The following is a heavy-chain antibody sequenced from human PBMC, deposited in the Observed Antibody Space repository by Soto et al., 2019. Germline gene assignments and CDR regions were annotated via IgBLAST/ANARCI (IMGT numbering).Heavy chain of an antibody. CDR3: ARVLLWFGELSPRYYYYYGMDV. J-gene: IGHJ6*02. CDR2: IYHSGST. Sequence: SETLSLTCAVSGGSISSGGYSWSWIRQPPGKGLEWIGYIYHSGSTYYNPSLKSRVTISVDRSKNQFSLKLSSVTAADTAVYYCARVLLWFGELSPRYYYYYGMDVWGQGTTVTVSS. V-gene: IGHV4-30-2*01. D-gene: IGHD3-10*01. CDR1: GGSISSGGYS.